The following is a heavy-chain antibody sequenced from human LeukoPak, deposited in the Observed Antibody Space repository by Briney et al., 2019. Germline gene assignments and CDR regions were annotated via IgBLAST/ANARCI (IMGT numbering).Heavy chain of an antibody. V-gene: IGHV4-34*01. CDR2: INHSGST. Sequence: SETLSLTCAVYGGSFSGYYWSWIRQPPGKGLEWIGEINHSGSTNYNPSLKSRVTISVDTSKNQFSLKLSSVTAADTAVYYCARGSDYWGQGTLVTVSS. CDR3: ARGSDY. J-gene: IGHJ4*02. CDR1: GGSFSGYY.